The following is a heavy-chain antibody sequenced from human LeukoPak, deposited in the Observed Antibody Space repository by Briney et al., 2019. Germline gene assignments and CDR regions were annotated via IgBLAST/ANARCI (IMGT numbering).Heavy chain of an antibody. Sequence: QPGGSLRLSCAASGFTFRDYWMHWVRQVPGKGLLWVSHINSDGSITDYADSVKGRFTISRDNARNTLSLQMDSLRVEDTAVYYCARNPTGDYDYWGQGALVTVSS. CDR3: ARNPTGDYDY. V-gene: IGHV3-74*01. CDR2: INSDGSIT. CDR1: GFTFRDYW. D-gene: IGHD2-8*02. J-gene: IGHJ4*02.